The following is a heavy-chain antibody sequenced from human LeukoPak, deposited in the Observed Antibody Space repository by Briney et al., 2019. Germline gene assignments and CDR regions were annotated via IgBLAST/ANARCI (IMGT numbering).Heavy chain of an antibody. CDR1: GYTFPSYV. CDR2: MNPNSGNT. J-gene: IGHJ4*02. Sequence: ASVKVSCKASGYTFPSYVLHWVRQATGQGLEWMGWMNPNSGNTGYPQKFQGRVTMTRNTSISTAYMELISLRAEDTAVYYCARAIMGTYVLPDYWGQGTLVSVSS. CDR3: ARAIMGTYVLPDY. V-gene: IGHV1-8*01. D-gene: IGHD3-16*01.